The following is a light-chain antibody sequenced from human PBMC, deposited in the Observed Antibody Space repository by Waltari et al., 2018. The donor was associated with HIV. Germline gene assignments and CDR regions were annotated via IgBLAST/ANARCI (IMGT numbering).Light chain of an antibody. Sequence: QSALTQPASVSGPPGQSIRISGTEPSSDIGPFTYVSWYQQFPGRAPKLILFDVNNRPSGISDRFSGSKSGNTASLTISRLQSEDEADYYCTSLAGGTALWVFGGGTRVTVL. V-gene: IGLV2-14*03. J-gene: IGLJ3*02. CDR1: SSDIGPFTY. CDR2: DVN. CDR3: TSLAGGTALWV.